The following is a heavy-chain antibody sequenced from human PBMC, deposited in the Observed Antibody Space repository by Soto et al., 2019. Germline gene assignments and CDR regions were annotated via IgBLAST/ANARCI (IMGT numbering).Heavy chain of an antibody. Sequence: GGSLRLSCSASGFTFTRYSMNWVRQAPGKGLEWVSSISSTTNYIYYGDSMKGRFTISRDNAKNSLYLEMNSLRAEDTAVYYCARESEDLTSNFDYWGQGTLVTVSS. CDR3: ARESEDLTSNFDY. V-gene: IGHV3-21*06. CDR1: GFTFTRYS. J-gene: IGHJ4*02. CDR2: ISSTTNYI.